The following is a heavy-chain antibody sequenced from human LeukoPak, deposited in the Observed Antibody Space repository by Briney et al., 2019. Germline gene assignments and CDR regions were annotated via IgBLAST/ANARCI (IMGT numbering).Heavy chain of an antibody. D-gene: IGHD5-12*01. Sequence: GWSLRLSCAASGFTLSNYGMSWVRQAPGKGLEWVSAISGSGGSTYYADSVKGRFTISRDNSKNTLYLQMNSLRAEDTAVYYCAKGGYVFDYWGPGTLVTVSS. J-gene: IGHJ4*02. CDR1: GFTLSNYG. CDR3: AKGGYVFDY. CDR2: ISGSGGST. V-gene: IGHV3-23*01.